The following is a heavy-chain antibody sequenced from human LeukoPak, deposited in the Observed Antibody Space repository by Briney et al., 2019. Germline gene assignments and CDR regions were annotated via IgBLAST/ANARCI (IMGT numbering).Heavy chain of an antibody. J-gene: IGHJ5*02. V-gene: IGHV4-39*01. D-gene: IGHD3-22*01. Sequence: SETLSLTCTVSGDSIRTNSYYWGWIRQPPGKGLEWIASVYYNGNIYYNPSFRSRVTMSVDTSNNQFSLSLTSVTAADTAVYFCARLRHDRSGYYWFGPWGRGTLVTVPS. CDR3: ARLRHDRSGYYWFGP. CDR2: VYYNGNI. CDR1: GDSIRTNSYY.